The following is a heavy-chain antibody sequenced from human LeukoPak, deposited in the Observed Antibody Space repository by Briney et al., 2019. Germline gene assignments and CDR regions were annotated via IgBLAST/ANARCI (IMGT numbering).Heavy chain of an antibody. Sequence: PSETLSLTCTVSGRSISRYYWSWIRQPPGKGLEWIGYIYYSGSTNYNPSLKSRVTISVDTSKNQFSLKLSSVTAADTAVYYCARHYGDVMATGKTDAFDIWGQGTMVTVSS. D-gene: IGHD5-24*01. J-gene: IGHJ3*02. CDR1: GRSISRYY. CDR3: ARHYGDVMATGKTDAFDI. CDR2: IYYSGST. V-gene: IGHV4-59*01.